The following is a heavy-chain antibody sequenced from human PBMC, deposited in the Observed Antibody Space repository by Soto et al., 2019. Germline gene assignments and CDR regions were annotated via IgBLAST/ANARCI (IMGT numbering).Heavy chain of an antibody. CDR1: GFNVNSDY. J-gene: IGHJ4*02. CDR2: IYSGETT. CDR3: TRDGRGLGRLSLFEY. V-gene: IGHV3-53*01. D-gene: IGHD2-21*02. Sequence: GGSLRLSCAASGFNVNSDYMNWARQTPGKGLEWVASIYSGETTYYADSVRGRFTISSDKSKNTLYFQLSSLRIEDTAVYYCTRDGRGLGRLSLFEYWGQGVLVTVSS.